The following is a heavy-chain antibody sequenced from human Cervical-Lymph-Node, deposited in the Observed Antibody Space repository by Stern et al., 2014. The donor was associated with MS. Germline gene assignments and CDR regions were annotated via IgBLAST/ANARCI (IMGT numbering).Heavy chain of an antibody. CDR2: ISGSGGST. CDR1: GFTFSSYA. J-gene: IGHJ4*02. CDR3: AKRGYCSSTSCYFDY. Sequence: EVQLLESGGGLVQPGGSLRLSCAASGFTFSSYAMNWVRQAPGKVLEWVSAISGSGGSTYYADSVKGRFTISRDNSKNTLYLQMNSLRAEDTAVYYCAKRGYCSSTSCYFDYWGQGTLVTVSS. D-gene: IGHD2-2*01. V-gene: IGHV3-23*01.